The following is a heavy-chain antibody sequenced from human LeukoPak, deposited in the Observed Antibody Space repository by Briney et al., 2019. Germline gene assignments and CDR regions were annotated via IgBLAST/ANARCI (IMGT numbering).Heavy chain of an antibody. D-gene: IGHD5-24*01. CDR2: ISVSGGST. J-gene: IGHJ4*02. CDR1: GFTFSNFA. V-gene: IGHV3-23*01. CDR3: AKERATRDYFDH. Sequence: GGSLRLSCAASGFTFSNFAMSWVPQAPGKGLELVSEISVSGGSTYSADSVKGRFTISRDNSKNTLYLQMNSLRAEDTAVYYCAKERATRDYFDHWGQGILVTVSS.